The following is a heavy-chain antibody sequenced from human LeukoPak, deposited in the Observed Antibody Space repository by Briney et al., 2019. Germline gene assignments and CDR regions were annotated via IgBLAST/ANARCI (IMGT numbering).Heavy chain of an antibody. CDR1: GGSVSSGSYY. CDR3: ARGNSSSWYYFDY. J-gene: IGHJ4*02. Sequence: PSETLSLTCTVSGGSVSSGSYYWSWIRQPPGKGLEWIGEINHSGSTNYNPSLKSRVTISVDTSKNQFSLKLSSVTAADTAVYYCARGNSSSWYYFDYWGQGTLVTVSS. D-gene: IGHD6-13*01. V-gene: IGHV4-61*01. CDR2: INHSGST.